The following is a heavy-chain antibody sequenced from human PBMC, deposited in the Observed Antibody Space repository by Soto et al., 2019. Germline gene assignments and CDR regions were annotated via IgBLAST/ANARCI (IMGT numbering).Heavy chain of an antibody. CDR3: ARPICSGATCDVHY. Sequence: RGESLKISCKGSGYSFPSHWIGWVRQMPGKGLEWMGVISPGNSDTRYSPSFQGQVTISADKSINTAYLQWSSLKASDTAMYYCARPICSGATCDVHYWGQGTLVTVSS. V-gene: IGHV5-51*01. D-gene: IGHD2-15*01. J-gene: IGHJ4*02. CDR1: GYSFPSHW. CDR2: ISPGNSDT.